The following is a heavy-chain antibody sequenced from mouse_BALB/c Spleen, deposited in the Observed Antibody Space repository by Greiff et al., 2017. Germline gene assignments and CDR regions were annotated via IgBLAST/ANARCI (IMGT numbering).Heavy chain of an antibody. CDR1: GFTFSSYT. CDR3: TIITTVVGAMDY. D-gene: IGHD1-1*01. V-gene: IGHV5-6-4*01. J-gene: IGHJ4*01. CDR2: ISSGGSYT. Sequence: EVMLVESGGGLVKPGGSLKLSCAASGFTFSSYTMSWVRQTPEKRLEWVATISSGGSYTYYPDSVKGRFTISRDNAKNTLYLQMSSLKSEDTAMYYCTIITTVVGAMDYWGQGTSVTVSS.